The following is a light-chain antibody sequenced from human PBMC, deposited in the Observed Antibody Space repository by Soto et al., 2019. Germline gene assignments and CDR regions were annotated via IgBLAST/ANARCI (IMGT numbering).Light chain of an antibody. CDR1: QSVSSY. Sequence: EIVLTQSPATLSLSPGERATLSCRASQSVSSYLAWYQQKPGQAPRLLIYDASNRATGIPARFSGSGSGTDFTLTISSLEPEYFAVYYCQQRSNWPPVGYTFGQGTKLEIK. CDR3: QQRSNWPPVGYT. CDR2: DAS. J-gene: IGKJ2*01. V-gene: IGKV3-11*01.